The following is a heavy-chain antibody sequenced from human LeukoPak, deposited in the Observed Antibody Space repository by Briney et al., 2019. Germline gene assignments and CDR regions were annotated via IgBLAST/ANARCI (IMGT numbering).Heavy chain of an antibody. J-gene: IGHJ4*02. V-gene: IGHV3-7*01. Sequence: GGSLRLSCAASGFTFSNYWMTWVRQPPGKGLEWVANTKEDGSEKYYVDSVKGRFTISRDNAKNSLSLQLNSLSAEDTAVYYCARSRSGYYEDYWGQGTLVTVSS. CDR3: ARSRSGYYEDY. CDR2: TKEDGSEK. D-gene: IGHD5-12*01. CDR1: GFTFSNYW.